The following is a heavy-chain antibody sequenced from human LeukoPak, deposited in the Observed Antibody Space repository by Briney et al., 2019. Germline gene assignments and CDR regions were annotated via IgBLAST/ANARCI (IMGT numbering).Heavy chain of an antibody. CDR2: IYYSGST. CDR1: GGSISSGDYY. J-gene: IGHJ4*02. Sequence: SQTLSLTCTVSGGSISSGDYYWSWIRQPPGKGLEWIGYIYYSGSTYYNPSLKSRVTISVDTSKNQFSLKLSSVTATDTAVYYCARVKIWRQAFDYWGQGTLVTVSS. D-gene: IGHD3-3*01. V-gene: IGHV4-30-4*08. CDR3: ARVKIWRQAFDY.